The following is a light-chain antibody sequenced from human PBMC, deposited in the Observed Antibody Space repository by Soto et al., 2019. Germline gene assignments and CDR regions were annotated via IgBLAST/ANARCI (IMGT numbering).Light chain of an antibody. V-gene: IGKV2-28*01. CDR3: MHALDSPLT. CDR2: LVS. Sequence: DIVMTQSPISLPVTPGEPASISCRSSQSLLHSNGYNYLDWYLQKSGQSPQLLIYLVSNRASGVPDKVSGSGAAKDFTLKISRVEVRDVGVYYCMHALDSPLTFGPGTEVDI. J-gene: IGKJ3*01. CDR1: QSLLHSNGYNY.